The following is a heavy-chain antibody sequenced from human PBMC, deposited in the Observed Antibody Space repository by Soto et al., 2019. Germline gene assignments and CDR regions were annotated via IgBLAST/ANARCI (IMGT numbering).Heavy chain of an antibody. CDR3: AYSSYPYYYYGMDV. V-gene: IGHV3-23*01. J-gene: IGHJ6*02. D-gene: IGHD6-19*01. Sequence: GGSLRLSCAASGFTFSSYAMSWVHQAPGKGLEWVSAISGSGGSTYYADSVKGRFTISRDNSKNTLYLQTNSLRAEDTAVYYCAYSSYPYYYYGMDVWGQGTTVTVSS. CDR1: GFTFSSYA. CDR2: ISGSGGST.